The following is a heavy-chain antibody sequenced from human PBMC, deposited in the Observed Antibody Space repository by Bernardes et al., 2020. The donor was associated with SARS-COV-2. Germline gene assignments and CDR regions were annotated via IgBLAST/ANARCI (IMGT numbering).Heavy chain of an antibody. V-gene: IGHV2-5*02. CDR3: AHRPTTVNPEWFDP. Sequence: PTLVQPTQTPTLTCTFSGFSLSTSGVGVGWIRQPPGKALEWLALIYWDDDKRYSPSLKSRLTITKDTSKNQVVLTMTNMDPVDTATYYCAHRPTTVNPEWFDPWRPGTLVTVSS. CDR2: IYWDDDK. D-gene: IGHD4-17*01. J-gene: IGHJ5*02. CDR1: GFSLSTSGVG.